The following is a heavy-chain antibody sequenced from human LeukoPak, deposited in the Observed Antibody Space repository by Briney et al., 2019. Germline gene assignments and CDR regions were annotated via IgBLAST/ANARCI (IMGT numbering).Heavy chain of an antibody. J-gene: IGHJ4*02. Sequence: GGSLRLSCSASGFTFSSYAMHWLRQAPGKGLEYVSGISINGGSTYYADSVRGRFTISRDNSKSTLYLQISSLRAEDTAVYYCVKDSRITIFGVPFFGYWGQGTLVTVSS. CDR3: VKDSRITIFGVPFFGY. CDR2: ISINGGST. CDR1: GFTFSSYA. V-gene: IGHV3-64D*09. D-gene: IGHD3-3*01.